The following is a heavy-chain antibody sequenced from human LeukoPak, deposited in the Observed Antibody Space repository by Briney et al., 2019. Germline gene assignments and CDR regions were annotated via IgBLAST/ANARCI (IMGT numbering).Heavy chain of an antibody. Sequence: GGSLRLSCAASGFTFNNYWMTWVRQAPGKGLEWVANINQDGSEKYYVDSVKGRFTISRDNAKNSLYLQMNSLRAEDTAVYSCARGYSGGFWGQGTLVTVSS. CDR2: INQDGSEK. J-gene: IGHJ4*02. V-gene: IGHV3-7*01. CDR3: ARGYSGGF. D-gene: IGHD1-26*01. CDR1: GFTFNNYW.